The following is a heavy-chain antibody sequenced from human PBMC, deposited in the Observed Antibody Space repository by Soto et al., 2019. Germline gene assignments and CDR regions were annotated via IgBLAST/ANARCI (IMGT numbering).Heavy chain of an antibody. D-gene: IGHD3-22*01. J-gene: IGHJ4*02. CDR3: ARGVGYYYDSSGYYYFDY. CDR1: GFTVSSNY. Sequence: GGSLRLSCAASGFTVSSNYMSWVRQAPGKGLEWVSVIYSGGSTYYADSVKGRFTISRHNSKNTLYLQMNSLRAEDTAVYYCARGVGYYYDSSGYYYFDYWGQGTLVTVS. CDR2: IYSGGST. V-gene: IGHV3-66*01.